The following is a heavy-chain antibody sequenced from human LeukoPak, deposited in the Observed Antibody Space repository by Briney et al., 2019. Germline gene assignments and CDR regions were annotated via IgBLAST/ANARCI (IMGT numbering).Heavy chain of an antibody. CDR2: ISYDGSNK. J-gene: IGHJ6*03. CDR3: ARDVLRFSPGGYYMDV. Sequence: GGSLRLSCAASGFTFHNNGMSWVRQAPGKGLEWVAVISYDGSNKYYADSVKGRFTISRDNSKNTLYLQMNSLRAEDTAVYYCARDVLRFSPGGYYMDVWGKGTTVTVSS. D-gene: IGHD3-3*01. V-gene: IGHV3-30*03. CDR1: GFTFHNNG.